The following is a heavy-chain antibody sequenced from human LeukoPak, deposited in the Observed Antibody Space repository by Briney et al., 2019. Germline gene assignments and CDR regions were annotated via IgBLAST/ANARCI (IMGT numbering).Heavy chain of an antibody. Sequence: GGSLRLSCAASGFTFSSYGMHWVRQAPGKGLEWVAVISYDGSNKYYADSVKGRFTISRDNSKNTLYLQMNSLRAEDTAVYYCARAMVRGVIPDYWGQGTLVTVSS. J-gene: IGHJ4*02. CDR1: GFTFSSYG. V-gene: IGHV3-30*03. D-gene: IGHD3-10*01. CDR3: ARAMVRGVIPDY. CDR2: ISYDGSNK.